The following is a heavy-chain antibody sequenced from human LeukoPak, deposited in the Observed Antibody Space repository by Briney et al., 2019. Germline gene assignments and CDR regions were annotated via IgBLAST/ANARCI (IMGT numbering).Heavy chain of an antibody. Sequence: PGGSLRLSCAASGFTFSSYSMNWVRQAPGKGLEWVSSISSSSSYIYYADSVKGRFTISRDNSKNTLYLQMNSLRAEDTAVYYCAKGGNYDILTGYSNWGQGTLVTVSS. CDR1: GFTFSSYS. CDR2: ISSSSSYI. D-gene: IGHD3-9*01. V-gene: IGHV3-21*01. CDR3: AKGGNYDILTGYSN. J-gene: IGHJ4*02.